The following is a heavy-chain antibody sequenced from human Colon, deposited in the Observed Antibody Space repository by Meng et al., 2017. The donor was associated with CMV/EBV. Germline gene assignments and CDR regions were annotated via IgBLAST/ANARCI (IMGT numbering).Heavy chain of an antibody. CDR3: IRETTGSSSSY. CDR2: IFYTGTT. Sequence: HLQLQESGPGLVRPSETLSLTCTVSGGSISSSSYYWAWIRQPPGKGLEWIGSIFYTGTTYYKPSLKSRVTISVDTSKNQFSLKLSSVTAADTAVYYCIRETTGSSSSYWGQGTLVTVSS. V-gene: IGHV4-39*07. D-gene: IGHD6-6*01. J-gene: IGHJ4*02. CDR1: GGSISSSSYY.